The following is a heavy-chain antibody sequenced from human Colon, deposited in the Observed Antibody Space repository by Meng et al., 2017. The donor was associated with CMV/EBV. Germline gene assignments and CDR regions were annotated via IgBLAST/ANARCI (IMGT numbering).Heavy chain of an antibody. D-gene: IGHD1-1*01. Sequence: GESLKISCAASGFTFSTYAMHWVRQAPGKGLEWVAFILYDGNNKYYGDSVKGRFTISRDNSKNTLYLQMNSVRPEDTALYFCVRDTTAWGQGTLVTVSS. CDR1: GFTFSTYA. V-gene: IGHV3-30-3*01. CDR3: VRDTTA. CDR2: ILYDGNNK. J-gene: IGHJ4*02.